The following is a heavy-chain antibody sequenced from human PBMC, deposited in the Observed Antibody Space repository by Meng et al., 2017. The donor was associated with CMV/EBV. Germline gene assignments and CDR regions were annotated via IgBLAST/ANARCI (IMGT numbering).Heavy chain of an antibody. J-gene: IGHJ6*02. CDR3: ARGGGICSGGSCYPPGYYGMDV. D-gene: IGHD2-15*01. V-gene: IGHV4-59*01. CDR1: GGSISSYY. CDR2: IYYSGST. Sequence: SETLSLTCTVSGGSISSYYWSWIRQPPGKGLEWIGYIYYSGSTNYNPSLKSRVTISVDTSKNQFSLKLSSVTAADTAVYYCARGGGICSGGSCYPPGYYGMDVWGQGTTVTVSS.